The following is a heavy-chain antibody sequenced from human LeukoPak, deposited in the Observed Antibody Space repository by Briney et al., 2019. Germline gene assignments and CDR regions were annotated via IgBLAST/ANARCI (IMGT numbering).Heavy chain of an antibody. CDR1: GYTFSSYA. CDR2: ISYDGSNK. Sequence: QTGGSLRLSCAASGYTFSSYAMHWVRQAPGKGLEWVAVISYDGSNKYYADSVKGRFTISRDNSKNTLYLQMNSLRAEDTAVYYCAKGGSSSWYREDWFDPWGQGTLVTVSS. J-gene: IGHJ5*02. CDR3: AKGGSSSWYREDWFDP. V-gene: IGHV3-30-3*01. D-gene: IGHD6-13*01.